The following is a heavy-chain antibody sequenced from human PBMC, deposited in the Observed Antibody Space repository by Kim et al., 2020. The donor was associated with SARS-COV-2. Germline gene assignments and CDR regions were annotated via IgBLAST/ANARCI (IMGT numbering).Heavy chain of an antibody. CDR3: ARWATAGTYWFDP. CDR2: IYHSGRT. CDR1: GYSISSGYS. Sequence: SETLSLTCTVSGYSISSGYSWGWIRQPPGKGLEWIGSIYHSGRTYYNPSLKSRVTISVDTSKSQFSLKLNSVTAADTAVYYCARWATAGTYWFDPWGQGTLVTVSS. V-gene: IGHV4-38-2*02. D-gene: IGHD6-13*01. J-gene: IGHJ5*02.